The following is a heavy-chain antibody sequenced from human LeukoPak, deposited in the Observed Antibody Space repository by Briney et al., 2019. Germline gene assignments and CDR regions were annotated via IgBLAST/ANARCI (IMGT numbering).Heavy chain of an antibody. J-gene: IGHJ3*02. CDR1: GDSISSYY. Sequence: SETLSLTCTVSGDSISSYYWSWIRQPPGKGLEWIAYIYYTGITNYNPSLKTRVTISVDTSKNQFSLKLSSVTAADTAVYYCERGTDGFDIWGQGTMVTVSS. V-gene: IGHV4-59*01. CDR3: ERGTDGFDI. CDR2: IYYTGIT.